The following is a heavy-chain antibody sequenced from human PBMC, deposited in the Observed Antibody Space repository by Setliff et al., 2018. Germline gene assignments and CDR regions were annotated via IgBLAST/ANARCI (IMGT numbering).Heavy chain of an antibody. J-gene: IGHJ4*02. Sequence: SGPTLVNPTQTLTLTCTFSGFSLSTYAVGVGWIRQPPGKALEWLAVIYWNDEKRNSPSLKGRLTIAKDTSKNQVVLTMTNMDPVDTATYYCAHIRGGGNSACFDYWGQGTLVTVSS. D-gene: IGHD2-21*02. CDR1: GFSLSTYAVG. CDR3: AHIRGGGNSACFDY. CDR2: IYWNDEK. V-gene: IGHV2-5*01.